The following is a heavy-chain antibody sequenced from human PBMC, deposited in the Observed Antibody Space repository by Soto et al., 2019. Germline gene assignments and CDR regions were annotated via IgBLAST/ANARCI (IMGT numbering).Heavy chain of an antibody. D-gene: IGHD6-13*01. CDR3: ARAEAYRSSWYAMDV. CDR1: GYSFTAFG. J-gene: IGHJ6*02. Sequence: QVQLVQSGAEVKKPGASVKVSCKATGYSFTAFGLIWVRQAPGQGLEWMGWISGYNGDTNYAQNLQGRVTITTDTSTSTVSMELRSLKSDDTAVYYCARAEAYRSSWYAMDVWGQGTTVIVS. CDR2: ISGYNGDT. V-gene: IGHV1-18*01.